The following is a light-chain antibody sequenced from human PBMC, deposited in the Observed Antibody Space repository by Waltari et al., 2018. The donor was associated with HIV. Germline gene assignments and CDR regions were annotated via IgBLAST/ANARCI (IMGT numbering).Light chain of an antibody. J-gene: IGLJ1*01. CDR2: SDA. V-gene: IGLV3-1*01. Sequence: YDLTQPPSVSVSPGQTATITSSADKLGNKYDSWYRQRPGQSPVWVIYSDAKRPSGIPERFSGSNSGSTATLTISGTQAMDEGDYYCQAWDTTTAVFGTGTRVTVL. CDR3: QAWDTTTAV. CDR1: KLGNKY.